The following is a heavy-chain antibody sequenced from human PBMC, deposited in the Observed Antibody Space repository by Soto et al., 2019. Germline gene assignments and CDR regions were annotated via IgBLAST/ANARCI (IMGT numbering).Heavy chain of an antibody. CDR1: GGSISSYY. D-gene: IGHD3-10*01. Sequence: SETLSLTCTISGGSISSYYWSWIRQPPEKELEWIAYISYSGSTNYNPSLKSRVTISVDTSKNQFSLKLSSVTAADTAVYYCARGVKGVRINYYYYYMDVWGKGTTVTVSS. CDR2: ISYSGST. J-gene: IGHJ6*03. CDR3: ARGVKGVRINYYYYYMDV. V-gene: IGHV4-59*01.